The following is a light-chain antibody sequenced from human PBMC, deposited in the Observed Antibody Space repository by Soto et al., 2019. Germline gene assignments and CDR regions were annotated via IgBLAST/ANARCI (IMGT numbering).Light chain of an antibody. V-gene: IGKV1-39*01. J-gene: IGKJ1*01. CDR1: QTISTS. CDR3: QQSYNSPPWT. Sequence: DIQMTQSPSSLSASVGDRFTISWRASQTISTSLNWYQQKPGTAPRLLIYRASSVKSGVPPRFSGSGSGRDFTLTISSLRPEDIATYFCQQSYNSPPWTFGQGTKVDI. CDR2: RAS.